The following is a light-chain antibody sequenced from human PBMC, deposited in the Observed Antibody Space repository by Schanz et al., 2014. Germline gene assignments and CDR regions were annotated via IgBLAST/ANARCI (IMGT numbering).Light chain of an antibody. V-gene: IGLV2-8*01. J-gene: IGLJ2*01. Sequence: QSALTQPPSASGSPGQSVTISCTGTSSDVGGYNYVSWYQQHPGKAPKLLIYEVTKRPSGVPDRFSGSKSGNTASLTISGLQAEDEADYYCSSYTSSSRGVFGGGTKLTVL. CDR1: SSDVGGYNY. CDR3: SSYTSSSRGV. CDR2: EVT.